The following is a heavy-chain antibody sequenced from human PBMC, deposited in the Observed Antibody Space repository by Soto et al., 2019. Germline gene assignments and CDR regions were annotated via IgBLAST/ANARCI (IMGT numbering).Heavy chain of an antibody. V-gene: IGHV4-39*01. CDR1: GGSISSSSYY. J-gene: IGHJ5*02. Sequence: QLQLQESGPGLVKPSETLSLTCTVSGGSISSSSYYWGWIRQPTGKGLEWIGSISYSGSIYSNPSPNSRVAKAGDKAKNQFSLKLSSVTAADTAVYYCASRKYYDFWSGYYAGAWFDPWGQGTLVTVSS. D-gene: IGHD3-3*01. CDR3: ASRKYYDFWSGYYAGAWFDP. CDR2: ISYSGSI.